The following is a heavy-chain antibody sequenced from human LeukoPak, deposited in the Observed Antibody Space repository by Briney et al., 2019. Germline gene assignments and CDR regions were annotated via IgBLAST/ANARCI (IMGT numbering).Heavy chain of an antibody. J-gene: IGHJ6*02. D-gene: IGHD2-15*01. V-gene: IGHV3-23*01. Sequence: PGGSLRLSCAASGFTFSSYAMSWVRQAPGKGLEWVSAISGSGGCTYYADSVKGRFTISRDNSKNTLYLQMNSLRAEDTAVYYCAKLDSPNYYYGMDVWGQGTTVTVS. CDR1: GFTFSSYA. CDR2: ISGSGGCT. CDR3: AKLDSPNYYYGMDV.